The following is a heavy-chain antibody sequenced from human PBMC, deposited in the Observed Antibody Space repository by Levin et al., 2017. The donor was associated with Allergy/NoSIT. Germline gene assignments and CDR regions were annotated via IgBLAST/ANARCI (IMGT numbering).Heavy chain of an antibody. J-gene: IGHJ4*02. D-gene: IGHD4-11*01. CDR3: ARVFRDYGIYKGYYFDY. V-gene: IGHV3-53*01. CDR1: GFIVSSSS. Sequence: PSETLSLTCAASGFIVSSSSMTWVRQAPGKGLEWVSGIYGDAGSYYADSVRGRFTISRDNSKNTVYLQMSSLRAEDTAFYYCARVFRDYGIYKGYYFDYWGQGALVTVSS. CDR2: IYGDAGS.